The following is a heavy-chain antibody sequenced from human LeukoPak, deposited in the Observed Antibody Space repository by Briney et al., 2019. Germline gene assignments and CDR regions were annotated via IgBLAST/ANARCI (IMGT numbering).Heavy chain of an antibody. J-gene: IGHJ4*02. CDR2: IRFDGIMK. CDR1: VFIFSSYA. V-gene: IGHV3-33*01. Sequence: GGSLRLSCTASVFIFSSYAMHWVREAPGKGLEGVAVIRFDGIMKYYVDTVKGRLTISRDNSKNALYLQMNSLRAEDTAVYYCARQYYDILTGHYNFPDYWGQGTLVTVSP. D-gene: IGHD3-9*01. CDR3: ARQYYDILTGHYNFPDY.